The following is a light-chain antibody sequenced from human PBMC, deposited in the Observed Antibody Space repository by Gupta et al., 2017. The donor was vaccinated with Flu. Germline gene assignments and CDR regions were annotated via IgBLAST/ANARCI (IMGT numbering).Light chain of an antibody. CDR1: SGSIATNY. CDR2: EDN. V-gene: IGLV6-57*01. CDR3: QSYDSSTNWV. Sequence: VTISCTRSSGSIATNYVQWYQQRPSRSPTTVIYEDNQRPSGDPDRVSDSIDRSSSSASLTITGRKTEDEADYYCQSYDSSTNWVFGGGIKLTVL. J-gene: IGLJ3*02.